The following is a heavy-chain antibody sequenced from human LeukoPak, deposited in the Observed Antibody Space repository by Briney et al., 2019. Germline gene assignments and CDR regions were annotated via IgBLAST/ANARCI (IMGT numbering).Heavy chain of an antibody. J-gene: IGHJ4*02. Sequence: GGSLRLSCAASGFSFSSFAMYWVRQAPGKGLEWVAVISYDGSNKYYADSVKGRFTISRDNSKNTLYLQMNSLRAEDTAVYYCAKEQRYFDWQLAYWGQGTLVTVSS. CDR2: ISYDGSNK. V-gene: IGHV3-30*18. CDR1: GFSFSSFA. D-gene: IGHD3-9*01. CDR3: AKEQRYFDWQLAY.